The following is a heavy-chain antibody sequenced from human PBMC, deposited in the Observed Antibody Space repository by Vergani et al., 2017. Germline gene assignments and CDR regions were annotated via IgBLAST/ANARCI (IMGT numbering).Heavy chain of an antibody. D-gene: IGHD4-17*01. CDR2: ISGSGGST. CDR3: ASHHDYGDYDYYYYGMDV. V-gene: IGHV3-23*01. Sequence: EVQLLESGGGLVQPGGSLRLSCAASGFTFSSYAMSWVRQAPGKGLEWVSAISGSGGSTYYADSVKGRFTISRDNSKNTLYLQMNSLRAEDTAVYYCASHHDYGDYDYYYYGMDVWGQGTTVTVSS. J-gene: IGHJ6*02. CDR1: GFTFSSYA.